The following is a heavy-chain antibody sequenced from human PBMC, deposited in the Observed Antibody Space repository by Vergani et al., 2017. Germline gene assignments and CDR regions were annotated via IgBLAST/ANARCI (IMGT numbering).Heavy chain of an antibody. D-gene: IGHD3-22*01. CDR3: AWAPPYYYDSSGYAYFQH. V-gene: IGHV1-69*01. CDR2: IIPIFGTA. J-gene: IGHJ1*01. Sequence: QVQLVQSGAEVKKPGSSVKVSCKASGGTFSSYAISWVRQAPGQGLEWMGGIIPIFGTANYAQKFQGRVTITADESTRTAYMELSSLRSEDTAVYYCAWAPPYYYDSSGYAYFQHWGQGTLVTVSS. CDR1: GGTFSSYA.